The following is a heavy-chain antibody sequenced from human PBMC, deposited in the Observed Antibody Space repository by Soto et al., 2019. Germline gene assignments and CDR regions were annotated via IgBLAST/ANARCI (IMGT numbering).Heavy chain of an antibody. J-gene: IGHJ4*02. CDR1: GGSISSGGYS. Sequence: QLQLQESGSGLVKPSQTLSLTCAVSGGSISSGGYSWSWIRQPPGKGLEWIGYIYHSGSTYYNPSLKRRVPISADRSKNQLSLKLSSVTAADTAVYYCARQIVGATPFDYGGQGTLVTVSS. CDR2: IYHSGST. CDR3: ARQIVGATPFDY. V-gene: IGHV4-30-2*01. D-gene: IGHD1-26*01.